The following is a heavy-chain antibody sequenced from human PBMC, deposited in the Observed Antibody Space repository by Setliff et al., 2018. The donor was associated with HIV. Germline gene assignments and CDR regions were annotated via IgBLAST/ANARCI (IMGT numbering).Heavy chain of an antibody. CDR2: INTNNGNP. V-gene: IGHV7-4-1*02. CDR3: ALKEYEFWSGYYKK. D-gene: IGHD3-3*01. Sequence: GASVKVSCKASGYTFSNHAMHWVRQAPGQGLEWMGWINTNNGNPTYAQGFTGRFVFSLDTSVSTANLEIRSLKAEDTAVYYCALKEYEFWSGYYKKWGQGTQVTVSS. J-gene: IGHJ4*02. CDR1: GYTFSNHA.